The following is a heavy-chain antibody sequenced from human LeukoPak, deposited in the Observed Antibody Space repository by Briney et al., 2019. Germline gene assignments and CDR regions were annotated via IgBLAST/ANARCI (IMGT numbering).Heavy chain of an antibody. Sequence: SETLTLTCAAYGVTFSGYYLSWIRQPPGKGLEWIGEINHNGSTKYYPCLKSGATISVDSSKNQFSLKLSSVTAADTGVYYCERGAVDTAMFPFDYWGQGTLVTVSS. J-gene: IGHJ4*02. CDR1: GVTFSGYY. D-gene: IGHD5-18*01. V-gene: IGHV4-34*01. CDR2: INHNGST. CDR3: ERGAVDTAMFPFDY.